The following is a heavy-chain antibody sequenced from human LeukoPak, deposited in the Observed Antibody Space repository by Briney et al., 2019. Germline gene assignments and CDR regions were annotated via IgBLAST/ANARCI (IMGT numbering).Heavy chain of an antibody. J-gene: IGHJ4*02. D-gene: IGHD2-15*01. CDR1: GFTFSSYS. CDR2: IWYDGSNK. V-gene: IGHV3-33*08. Sequence: GGSLRLSCAASGFTFSSYSTNWVRQAPGKGLEWVAVIWYDGSNKYYADSVKGRFTISRDNSKNTLYLQMNSLRAEDTAVYYCARRRGVAAFDYWGQGTLVTVSS. CDR3: ARRRGVAAFDY.